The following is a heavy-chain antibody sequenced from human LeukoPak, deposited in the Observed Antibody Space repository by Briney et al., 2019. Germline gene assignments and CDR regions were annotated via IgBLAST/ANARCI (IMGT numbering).Heavy chain of an antibody. D-gene: IGHD3-22*01. CDR3: ARGAGYYDSSASIDY. CDR2: INPSGGST. V-gene: IGHV1-46*01. J-gene: IGHJ4*02. Sequence: ASVKVSCKASGYTFTSFYMYWVRQAPRQGLEWMGIINPSGGSTSCAQKFQGRLTMTRDTSTSTVYMELSSLRSEDTAVYYCARGAGYYDSSASIDYWGQGTLVTVSS. CDR1: GYTFTSFY.